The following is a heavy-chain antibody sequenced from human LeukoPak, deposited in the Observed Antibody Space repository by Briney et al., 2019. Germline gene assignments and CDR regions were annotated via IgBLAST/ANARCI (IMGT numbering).Heavy chain of an antibody. CDR2: IWYDGSNK. Sequence: GASLRLSCAASGFTFSSYGMHWVRQAPGKGLEWVAVIWYDGSNKYYADSVKGRFTISRDNSKNTLYLQMNSLRAEDTAVYYCAKDFDRHGDYSQTFDYWGQGTLLTVSS. J-gene: IGHJ4*02. CDR1: GFTFSSYG. V-gene: IGHV3-33*06. CDR3: AKDFDRHGDYSQTFDY. D-gene: IGHD4-17*01.